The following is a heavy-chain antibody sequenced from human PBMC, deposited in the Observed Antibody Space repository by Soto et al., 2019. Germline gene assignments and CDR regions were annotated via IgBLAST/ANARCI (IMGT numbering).Heavy chain of an antibody. J-gene: IGHJ6*02. CDR2: IIPIFGTA. Sequence: SVKVSCKASGGTFSSYAISWVRQAPGQGLEWMGGIIPIFGTANYAQKFQGRVTITADTSTSTAYMELSSLRSEDTAVYYCARALSGSVVVVPAAMMGYGMDVWGQGTTVTVSS. D-gene: IGHD2-2*01. V-gene: IGHV1-69*06. CDR1: GGTFSSYA. CDR3: ARALSGSVVVVPAAMMGYGMDV.